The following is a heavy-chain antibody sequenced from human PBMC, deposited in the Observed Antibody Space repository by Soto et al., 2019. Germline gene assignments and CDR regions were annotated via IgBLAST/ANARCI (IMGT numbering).Heavy chain of an antibody. D-gene: IGHD3-22*01. V-gene: IGHV3-23*01. Sequence: EVQLLESGGGLVQPRGSLRLSCAASGFTFSSYAMSWVRQAPGKGLEWVSAISGSGGSTYYADSVKGRFTISRDNSKNTLYLQMNSLRAEDTAVYYCAKEGSSGYYLTEYFQHWGQGTLVTVSS. CDR3: AKEGSSGYYLTEYFQH. CDR1: GFTFSSYA. CDR2: ISGSGGST. J-gene: IGHJ1*01.